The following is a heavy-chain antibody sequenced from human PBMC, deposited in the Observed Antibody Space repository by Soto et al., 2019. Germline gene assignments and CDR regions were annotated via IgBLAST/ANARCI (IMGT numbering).Heavy chain of an antibody. CDR3: VKVSTPVAAPWYFDY. Sequence: EVQLLESGGGLVQPGVSLTLPCAASGFTFTSYAMNWVRQAPGKGLEWVSGITASGDKTYYADSVKGRFTISRDNSKNTLYLQMSSLRAEDTAVYYCVKVSTPVAAPWYFDYWGQGTLVTVSS. CDR2: ITASGDKT. CDR1: GFTFTSYA. J-gene: IGHJ4*02. D-gene: IGHD6-19*01. V-gene: IGHV3-23*01.